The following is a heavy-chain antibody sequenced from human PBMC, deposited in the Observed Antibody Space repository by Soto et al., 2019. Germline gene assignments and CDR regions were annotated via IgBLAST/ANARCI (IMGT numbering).Heavy chain of an antibody. CDR3: AEQPYGDYVGY. D-gene: IGHD4-17*01. V-gene: IGHV3-23*01. Sequence: EVQLLESGGGLVQPGGSLRLSCAASGFTYSSYAMSWVRQAPGKGLEWVSAISGSGGSTYYADSVKGRFTISRDNSKNTLYLQMNSLRAEDTAVYYCAEQPYGDYVGYWGQGTLVTVSS. CDR1: GFTYSSYA. J-gene: IGHJ4*02. CDR2: ISGSGGST.